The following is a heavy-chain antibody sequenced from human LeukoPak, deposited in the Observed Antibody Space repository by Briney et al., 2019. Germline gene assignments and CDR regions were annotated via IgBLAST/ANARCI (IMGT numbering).Heavy chain of an antibody. Sequence: GGSLRLSCAASGFTFSRYAMHWVRQAPGKGLEWVAVISYDGSIKYYPDSVKGRFTISRDNSKNTLCLQMNSLRAEDTAVYYCAKRTKVGATTYFYFGMDVWGQGTTVTVSS. D-gene: IGHD1-26*01. J-gene: IGHJ6*02. CDR2: ISYDGSIK. V-gene: IGHV3-30*18. CDR3: AKRTKVGATTYFYFGMDV. CDR1: GFTFSRYA.